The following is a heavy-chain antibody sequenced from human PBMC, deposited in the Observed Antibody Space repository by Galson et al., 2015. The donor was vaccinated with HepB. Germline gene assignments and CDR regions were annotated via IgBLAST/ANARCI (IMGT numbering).Heavy chain of an antibody. V-gene: IGHV3-33*01. CDR1: GFTFSSYG. CDR3: ARDPPDGYYGMDV. CDR2: IWYDGSKK. Sequence: SLRLSCAASGFTFSSYGMHWVRQAPGKGLEWVAVIWYDGSKKYYVDSVKGRFTISRDNSKNTLYLQMNSLRAKDTAVYYCARDPPDGYYGMDVWGQGTTVTVSS. J-gene: IGHJ6*02.